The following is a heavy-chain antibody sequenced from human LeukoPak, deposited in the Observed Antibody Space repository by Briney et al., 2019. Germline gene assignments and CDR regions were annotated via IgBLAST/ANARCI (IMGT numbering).Heavy chain of an antibody. CDR2: ICEGRTT. Sequence: SETLSLTCTVSGASISSSGFCWGWVRQPPGKGLEWIGSICEGRTTYYIPSLKSRIAISIDTSKSQFSLILTSVTAADTATYFCARHGLGRGVYITRQYNYYMDVWGTGTTVIVSS. CDR1: GASISSSGFC. D-gene: IGHD3-10*01. J-gene: IGHJ6*04. V-gene: IGHV4-39*07. CDR3: ARHGLGRGVYITRQYNYYMDV.